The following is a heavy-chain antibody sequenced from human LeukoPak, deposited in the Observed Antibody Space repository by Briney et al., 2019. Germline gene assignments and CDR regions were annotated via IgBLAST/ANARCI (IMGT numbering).Heavy chain of an antibody. CDR2: IRYDGSNK. CDR3: AKVSGAMAGGYYALFDY. CDR1: GFTFSSYG. D-gene: IGHD3-3*01. Sequence: PGGSLRLSCAASGFTFSSYGMHWVRQAPGKGLEWVAFIRYDGSNKYYADSVKGRFTISRDNSKNTLYLQMNSLRAEDTAVYYCAKVSGAMAGGYYALFDYWGQGTLVTVSS. J-gene: IGHJ4*02. V-gene: IGHV3-30*02.